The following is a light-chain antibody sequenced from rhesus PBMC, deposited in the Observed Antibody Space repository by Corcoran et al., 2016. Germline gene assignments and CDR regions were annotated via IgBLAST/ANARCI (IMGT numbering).Light chain of an antibody. CDR3: QKYCSSPYS. V-gene: IGKV4-1*01. CDR2: WAS. CDR1: QSLFYISNNKKY. J-gene: IGKJ2*01. Sequence: DIVMTQSPDSLAVSLGERVTINCKSSQSLFYISNNKKYFAWYQQKPGQAPNLLIYWASTQESGVPKRFRGSESGTDYALTISGLQTEEGAVYYCQKYCSSPYSLGQGTKVALK.